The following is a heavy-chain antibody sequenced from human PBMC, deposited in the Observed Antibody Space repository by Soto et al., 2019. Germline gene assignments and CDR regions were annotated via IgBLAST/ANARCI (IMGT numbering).Heavy chain of an antibody. V-gene: IGHV4-61*01. CDR2: IYYSGST. D-gene: IGHD3-9*01. CDR1: GGSVSSGSYY. Sequence: SETLSLTCTVSGGSVSSGSYYWSWIRQPPGKGLEWIWYIYYSGSTNYNPSLKSRVTISVDTSKNQFSLKLSSVTAADTAVYYCAREAVRYFDWLPHYYFAYWGQGTLVTVSS. J-gene: IGHJ4*02. CDR3: AREAVRYFDWLPHYYFAY.